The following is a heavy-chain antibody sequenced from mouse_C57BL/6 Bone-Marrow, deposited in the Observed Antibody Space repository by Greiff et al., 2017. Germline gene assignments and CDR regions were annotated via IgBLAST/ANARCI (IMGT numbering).Heavy chain of an antibody. J-gene: IGHJ3*01. D-gene: IGHD4-1*01. V-gene: IGHV1-54*01. CDR2: INPGSGGT. Sequence: VKLQQSGAELVRPGTSVKVSCKASGYAFTNSLLEWVKQRPGPGLEWIGVINPGSGGTNYNEKFKGKATLTADKSYSTAYMQLSSLTSEDAAVYFCARSKSWDSWFAYWGQGTLVTVSA. CDR3: ARSKSWDSWFAY. CDR1: GYAFTNSL.